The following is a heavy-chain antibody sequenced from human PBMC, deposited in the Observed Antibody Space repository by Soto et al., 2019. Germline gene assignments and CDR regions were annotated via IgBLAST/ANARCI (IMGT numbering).Heavy chain of an antibody. CDR2: ISYDGSNK. Sequence: PGGSLRLSCAASGFTFSSYAMHCVRHSPGKGLEWVAVISYDGSNKYYADSVKGRFTISRDNSKNTLYLQMNSLRADDTAVYYCARGGYYGSGSYRVWGDYYYYGMDVWGQGTTVTVSS. D-gene: IGHD3-10*01. CDR3: ARGGYYGSGSYRVWGDYYYYGMDV. CDR1: GFTFSSYA. J-gene: IGHJ6*02. V-gene: IGHV3-30-3*01.